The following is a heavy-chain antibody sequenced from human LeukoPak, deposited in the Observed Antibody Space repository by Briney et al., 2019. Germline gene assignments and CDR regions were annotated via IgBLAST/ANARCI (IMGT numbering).Heavy chain of an antibody. Sequence: PGGSLRLSCEASGFTFSSYAMSWVRQAPGKGLEWVSAISGSGGSTYYADSVKGRFTISRDNSKNTLYLQMNSLRAEDTAVYYCAKDPTVTTNPRELGNWFDPWGQGTLVTVSS. V-gene: IGHV3-23*01. D-gene: IGHD4-17*01. CDR3: AKDPTVTTNPRELGNWFDP. CDR2: ISGSGGST. CDR1: GFTFSSYA. J-gene: IGHJ5*02.